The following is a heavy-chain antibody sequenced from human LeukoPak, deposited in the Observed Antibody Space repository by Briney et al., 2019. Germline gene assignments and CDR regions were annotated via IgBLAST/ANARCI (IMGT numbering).Heavy chain of an antibody. D-gene: IGHD2-2*01. J-gene: IGHJ5*02. CDR1: GWSFSGYY. Sequence: PSETLSLTCAVYGWSFSGYYWSWIRQHPGKGLEWMWEINHSGSTNYNPSLKSRVTISVDTSKIQFSLKLSSVTAADTAVYYCARPRGRYCSSTSCHSYNNWFDPWGQGTLVTVSS. V-gene: IGHV4-34*01. CDR2: INHSGST. CDR3: ARPRGRYCSSTSCHSYNNWFDP.